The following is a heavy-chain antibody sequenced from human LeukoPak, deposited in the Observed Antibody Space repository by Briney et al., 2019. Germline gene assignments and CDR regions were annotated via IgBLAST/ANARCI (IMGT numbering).Heavy chain of an antibody. CDR1: GFTFSSYS. V-gene: IGHV3-30*18. Sequence: PGGSLRLSCAASGFTFSSYSMNWVRQAPGKGLEWVAVISYDGRTKYYADSVKGRFTVSRDNSKNTLYLQMNSLRAEDTAVYYCAKELLSSPTAEDAFDIWGQGTMVAVSS. D-gene: IGHD1-14*01. J-gene: IGHJ3*02. CDR2: ISYDGRTK. CDR3: AKELLSSPTAEDAFDI.